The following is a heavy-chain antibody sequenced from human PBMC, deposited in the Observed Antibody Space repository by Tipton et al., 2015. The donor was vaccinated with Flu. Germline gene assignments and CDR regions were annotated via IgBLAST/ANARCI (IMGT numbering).Heavy chain of an antibody. CDR3: ARDGLWYDY. D-gene: IGHD2-21*01. CDR1: GGSISSGGYS. V-gene: IGHV4-30-2*01. J-gene: IGHJ4*02. Sequence: TLSLTCAVSGGSISSGGYSWSWIRQPPGKGLEWIGYIYHSGSTYYNPSLKSRVTISVDRSKNQFSLKLSSVTAADTAVYYCARDGLWYDYWGQGTLVTVSS. CDR2: IYHSGST.